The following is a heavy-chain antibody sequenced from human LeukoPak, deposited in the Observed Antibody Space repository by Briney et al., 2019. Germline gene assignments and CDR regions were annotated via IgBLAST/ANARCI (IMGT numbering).Heavy chain of an antibody. Sequence: GGSLRLSCAASGFTFSSYAMSWVRQAPGKGLEWVSGISGSGDNTYYADSVKGRFTISRDNSKNTLYVQVNSLGTEDTAAYYCAKGSYYDSSGSFYFDYWGQGTLVTVTS. CDR3: AKGSYYDSSGSFYFDY. J-gene: IGHJ4*02. CDR2: ISGSGDNT. D-gene: IGHD3-22*01. CDR1: GFTFSSYA. V-gene: IGHV3-23*01.